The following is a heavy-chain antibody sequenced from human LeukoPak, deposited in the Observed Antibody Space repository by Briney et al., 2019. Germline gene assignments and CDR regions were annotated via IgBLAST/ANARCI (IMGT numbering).Heavy chain of an antibody. J-gene: IGHJ5*02. CDR1: GGSISSDDYY. V-gene: IGHV4-30-4*01. CDR2: IYYSGST. CDR3: ARGGATTVTDHWYNWFDP. D-gene: IGHD4-17*01. Sequence: SETLSLTCTVSGGSISSDDYYWSWIRQPPGKGLEWIGYIYYSGSTYYNPSLKSRVTISVDTSKNQFSLKLSSVTAADTAVYYCARGGATTVTDHWYNWFDPWGQGTLVTVSS.